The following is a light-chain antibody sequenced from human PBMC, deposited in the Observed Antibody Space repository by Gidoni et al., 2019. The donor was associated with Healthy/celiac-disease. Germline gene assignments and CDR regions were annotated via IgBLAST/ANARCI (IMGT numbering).Light chain of an antibody. CDR3: QQYNNWPLT. Sequence: EIVMTQSPATLSVSPGERATLSCRASQSVSSNLAWYQQKPGQAPRLLIHGASTRATGIPARFSGSGSGTEFTLTISSLQSEDVAVYYWQQYNNWPLTFGGGTKVEIK. J-gene: IGKJ4*01. CDR2: GAS. CDR1: QSVSSN. V-gene: IGKV3-15*01.